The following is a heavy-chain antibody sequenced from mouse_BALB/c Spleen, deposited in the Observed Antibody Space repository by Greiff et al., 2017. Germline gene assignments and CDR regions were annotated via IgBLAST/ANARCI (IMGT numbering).Heavy chain of an antibody. CDR2: INPSTGYT. V-gene: IGHV1-7*01. J-gene: IGHJ4*01. CDR3: ARWGFDYDEGGAMDY. Sequence: QVQLQQSGAELAKPGASVKMSCKASGYTFTSYWMHWVKQRPGQGLEWIGYINPSTGYTEYNQKFKDKATLTADKSSSTAYMQLSSLTSEDSAVYYCARWGFDYDEGGAMDYWGQGTSVTVSS. CDR1: GYTFTSYW. D-gene: IGHD2-4*01.